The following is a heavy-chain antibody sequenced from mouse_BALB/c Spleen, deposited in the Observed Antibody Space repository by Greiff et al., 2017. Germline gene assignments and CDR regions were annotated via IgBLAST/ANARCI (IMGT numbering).Heavy chain of an antibody. J-gene: IGHJ4*01. CDR3: ARSGDY. Sequence: VQLQQSGAELVRPGALVKLSCKASGFNINDYYMHWVKQRPEQGLEWIVWIDPENGNTIYDPKFQGKASITADTSSNTAYLQLSSLTSEDTAVYYCARSGDYWGQGTSVTVSS. CDR1: GFNINDYY. CDR2: IDPENGNT. V-gene: IGHV14-1*02.